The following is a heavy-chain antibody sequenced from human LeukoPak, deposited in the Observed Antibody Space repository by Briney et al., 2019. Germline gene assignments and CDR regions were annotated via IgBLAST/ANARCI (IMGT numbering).Heavy chain of an antibody. CDR1: GFTFSSYW. CDR3: ARDRGYMDV. J-gene: IGHJ6*03. CDR2: IKQDGSEK. V-gene: IGHV3-7*01. Sequence: GGSLRLSCAASGFTFSSYWMSWVRQAPGKRLEWVDNIKQDGSEKYYVASVKGRFTISRDNAENSLFLQLNILRAEDTAVYYCARDRGYMDVWGKGTTVTVSS.